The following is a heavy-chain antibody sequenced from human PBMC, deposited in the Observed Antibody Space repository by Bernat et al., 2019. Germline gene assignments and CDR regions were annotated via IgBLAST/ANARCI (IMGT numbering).Heavy chain of an antibody. V-gene: IGHV3-7*03. D-gene: IGHD3-10*01. J-gene: IGHJ4*02. CDR3: ARVKYDYGSGGNQARGLDY. Sequence: EVQLLESGGGLVQPGGSLRLSCAASGFTFSSYWMSWVRQAPGKGLEWVANIKQDGSEKYYVDSVKGRFTISRDNAKNSLYLQMNSLRAEDTAVYYFARVKYDYGSGGNQARGLDYWGQGTLVTVSS. CDR2: IKQDGSEK. CDR1: GFTFSSYW.